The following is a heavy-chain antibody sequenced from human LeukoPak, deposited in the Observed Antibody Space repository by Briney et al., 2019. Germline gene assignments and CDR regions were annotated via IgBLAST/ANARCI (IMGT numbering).Heavy chain of an antibody. D-gene: IGHD1-1*01. J-gene: IGHJ4*02. CDR2: INHSGST. V-gene: IGHV4-34*01. CDR3: ARAGGEHDLLPFDY. Sequence: SETLSLTCAVYGGSFSGYYWSWIRQPPGKGLEWIGEINHSGSTNYNPSLKSRVTISVDTSKNQFSLKLSSVTAADTAVYYCARAGGEHDLLPFDYWGQGTLVTVSS. CDR1: GGSFSGYY.